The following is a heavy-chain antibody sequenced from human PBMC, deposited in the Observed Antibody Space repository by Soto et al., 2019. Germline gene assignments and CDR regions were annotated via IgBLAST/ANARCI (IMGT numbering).Heavy chain of an antibody. D-gene: IGHD3-10*01. J-gene: IGHJ5*01. CDR3: ARGPGSYNWFDS. CDR2: IYTSGIT. CDR1: GGSISSYY. Sequence: PSETLSFTCTVSGGSISSYYWSWIRQPAGKGLEWIGRIYTSGITKYNPSLESRVTMSVDTSKNQFSLSLSSVTAADTAVYYCARGPGSYNWFDSWGQGTLVTVSS. V-gene: IGHV4-4*07.